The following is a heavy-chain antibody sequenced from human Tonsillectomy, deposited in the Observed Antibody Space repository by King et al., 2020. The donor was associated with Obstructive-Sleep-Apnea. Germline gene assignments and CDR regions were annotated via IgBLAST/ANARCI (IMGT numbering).Heavy chain of an antibody. D-gene: IGHD2-15*01. CDR3: ARAGMVGKVSEATDY. J-gene: IGHJ4*02. CDR1: GYILTGYY. Sequence: QLVQSGAEVKKPGASVKVSCKASGYILTGYYMHWVRQAPGQGLEWMGWINPNSGSTNYAQKFQGRVTVTRDTSISTAYMELSSLRSDDTDMYYCARAGMVGKVSEATDYWGQGTLVTVSS. CDR2: INPNSGST. V-gene: IGHV1-2*02.